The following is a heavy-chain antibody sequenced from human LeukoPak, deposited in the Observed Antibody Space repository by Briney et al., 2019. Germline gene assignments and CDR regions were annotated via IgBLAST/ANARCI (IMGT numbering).Heavy chain of an antibody. D-gene: IGHD1-26*01. CDR1: GYTFTDYY. CDR3: ARNRGHRLVGPTNYFDY. CDR2: INPNSGDR. V-gene: IGHV1-2*02. Sequence: ASVKVSCKASGYTFTDYYMHWVRQAPGQGLEWMGWINPNSGDRKYAQKFQGRVTMTRDTSINTAHMDLSSLTSDDTAVYYCARNRGHRLVGPTNYFDYWGQGTLVTVSS. J-gene: IGHJ4*02.